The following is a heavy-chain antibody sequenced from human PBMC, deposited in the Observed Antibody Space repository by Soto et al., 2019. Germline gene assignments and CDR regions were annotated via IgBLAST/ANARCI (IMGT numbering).Heavy chain of an antibody. CDR2: INPSGGST. J-gene: IGHJ3*02. D-gene: IGHD1-20*01. CDR1: GYTFTSYY. V-gene: IGHV1-46*01. Sequence: GASVKVSCKASGYTFTSYYMHWVRQAPGQGLEWMGIINPSGGSTNYAQKFQGRVTMTRDTSASTAYMELSSLRSEDTAVYYCARVRYNWNQKGAFDIWGQGTMVTVSS. CDR3: ARVRYNWNQKGAFDI.